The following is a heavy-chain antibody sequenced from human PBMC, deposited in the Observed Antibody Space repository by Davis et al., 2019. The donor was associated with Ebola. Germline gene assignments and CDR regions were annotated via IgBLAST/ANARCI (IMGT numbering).Heavy chain of an antibody. CDR3: IPELLGGARGGY. J-gene: IGHJ4*02. D-gene: IGHD1-26*01. CDR2: IRSKIYGGTA. V-gene: IGHV3-49*03. CDR1: GFSFGDFG. Sequence: PGGSLRLSCTASGFSFGDFGMSWFRQAPGKGLEWVGFIRSKIYGGTATYAASVRGRFTISRDDSKNIAYLQMNSLKSEDSAFYYCIPELLGGARGGYWGQGTLVTVSS.